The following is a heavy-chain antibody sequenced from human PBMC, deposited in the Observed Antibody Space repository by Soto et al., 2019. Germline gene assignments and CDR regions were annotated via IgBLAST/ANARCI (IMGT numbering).Heavy chain of an antibody. CDR3: AKGRFDVVNISPFDH. CDR2: ISYDGTEE. J-gene: IGHJ4*01. V-gene: IGHV3-30*18. CDR1: GFTFSSFG. Sequence: GALVPTCSASGFTFSSFGMHWVRQAPGKGLEWVAVISYDGTEEKYADSVKGRATVSRDNSKNTVYIQMNRLRGDDSAIYYCAKGRFDVVNISPFDHWGQGTMVT. D-gene: IGHD3-3*02.